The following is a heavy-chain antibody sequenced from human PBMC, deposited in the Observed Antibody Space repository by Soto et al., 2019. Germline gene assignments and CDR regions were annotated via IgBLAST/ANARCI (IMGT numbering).Heavy chain of an antibody. CDR1: RFTFNNYG. CDR3: VKDGGALAGAYYDMDV. V-gene: IGHV3-30*18. CDR2: ISYDGSNT. Sequence: GSLRLSCAASRFTFNNYGMHWVRQAPGKGLEWVAVISYDGSNTYYADSVKGRFTISRDNSKNTLYLQLNSLRAEDTAVYYCVKDGGALAGAYYDMDVWGQGTTVTSP. D-gene: IGHD6-19*01. J-gene: IGHJ6*02.